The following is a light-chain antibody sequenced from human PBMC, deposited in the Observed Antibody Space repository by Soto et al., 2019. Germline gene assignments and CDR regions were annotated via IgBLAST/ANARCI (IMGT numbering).Light chain of an antibody. V-gene: IGKV3-11*01. Sequence: EIVLTQSPATLSLSPGERATLSCRASQSVHNFLAWYQQKPGQAPRLLIYDTSDRATGIPARFSGSGSGTDFTLTISSLEPEDFAVFYCQQRSIWPWTSGQGAKVDIK. J-gene: IGKJ1*01. CDR2: DTS. CDR1: QSVHNF. CDR3: QQRSIWPWT.